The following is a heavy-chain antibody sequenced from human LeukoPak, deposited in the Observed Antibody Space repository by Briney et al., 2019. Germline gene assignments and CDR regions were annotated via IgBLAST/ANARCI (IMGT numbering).Heavy chain of an antibody. CDR1: GFTFSSYW. Sequence: PGGSLRLSCAASGFTFSSYWMHWVRQAPGKGLEWVSSISSSSNYIYYVDSVKGRFTISRDDAKNSLSLQMNSLRAEDTAVYYCARSGIKMVRGVIIKSPYHMDVWGKGTTVTVSS. V-gene: IGHV3-21*01. CDR3: ARSGIKMVRGVIIKSPYHMDV. D-gene: IGHD3-10*01. J-gene: IGHJ6*03. CDR2: ISSSSNYI.